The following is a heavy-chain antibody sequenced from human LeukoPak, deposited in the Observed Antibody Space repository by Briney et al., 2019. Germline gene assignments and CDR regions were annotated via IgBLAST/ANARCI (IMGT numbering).Heavy chain of an antibody. V-gene: IGHV4-34*01. CDR3: ARIPPTVVTAYHFDY. CDR1: GGSFSGYY. D-gene: IGHD4-23*01. CDR2: INHSGST. J-gene: IGHJ4*02. Sequence: SETLSLTCAVYGGSFSGYYWSWIRQPPGKGLEWIGEINHSGSTNYNPSLKSRVTISVDTSRNQFSLKLSSVTAADTAVYYCARIPPTVVTAYHFDYWGQGTLVTVSS.